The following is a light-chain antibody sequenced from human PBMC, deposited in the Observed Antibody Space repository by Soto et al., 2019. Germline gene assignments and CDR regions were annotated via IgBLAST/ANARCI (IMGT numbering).Light chain of an antibody. V-gene: IGKV3-11*01. CDR3: QQLNSYPIT. Sequence: EVVLKQSPATLSLSPGDRATLSCRASKSVGKYLAWYQQKPGQVPRLLIYDASNRATGVPARFSGTGSGTAFTLTISTLEPEDFATYYCQQLNSYPITFGQGTRLEIK. CDR1: KSVGKY. J-gene: IGKJ5*01. CDR2: DAS.